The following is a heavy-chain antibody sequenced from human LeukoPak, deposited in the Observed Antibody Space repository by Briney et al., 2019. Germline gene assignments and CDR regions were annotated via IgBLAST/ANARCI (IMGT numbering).Heavy chain of an antibody. CDR3: ATNSNTGGRGNFFDS. CDR2: IIPLYGTS. V-gene: IGHV1-69*06. D-gene: IGHD4-23*01. Sequence: SVKVSCKASGGTFSSYAISWVRQAPGQGLEWLGGIIPLYGTSNYAQRFQDRVTMTADISTTTAYMEMTSLISEDTAVYYCATNSNTGGRGNFFDSWGQGSLVTVTT. J-gene: IGHJ4*02. CDR1: GGTFSSYA.